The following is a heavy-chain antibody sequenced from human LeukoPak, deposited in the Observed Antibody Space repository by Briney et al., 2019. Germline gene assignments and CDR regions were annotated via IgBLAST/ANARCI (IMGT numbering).Heavy chain of an antibody. J-gene: IGHJ5*02. CDR2: INPSGGGT. CDR3: ARDMLAVPSYWFDP. CDR1: GYTFTSYY. D-gene: IGHD2-8*01. V-gene: IGHV1-46*01. Sequence: ASVKVSCKASGYTFTSYYIHWVRQAPGQGLEWMGVINPSGGGTSYAQKFQGRVTMTRDTSTSTVYMDLRSLRSEDTAVYFCARDMLAVPSYWFDPWGQGTLVTVSS.